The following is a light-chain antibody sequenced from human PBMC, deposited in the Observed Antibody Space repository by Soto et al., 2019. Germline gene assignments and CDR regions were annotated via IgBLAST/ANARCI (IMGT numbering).Light chain of an antibody. CDR1: QSISSY. CDR2: AAS. J-gene: IGKJ1*01. Sequence: DIQMTQSPSSLSASVGDRVTITCRASQSISSYLNWYQQKPGKAPKLLIYAASSLQSGVPSRFSGSGYGTDFTITISSLQPEDFATYYCQQSYSTPPWTFGQGTKVEIK. V-gene: IGKV1-39*01. CDR3: QQSYSTPPWT.